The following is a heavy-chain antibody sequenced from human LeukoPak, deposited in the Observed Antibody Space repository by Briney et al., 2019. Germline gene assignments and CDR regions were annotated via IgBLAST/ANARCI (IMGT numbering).Heavy chain of an antibody. D-gene: IGHD6-19*01. CDR3: GKTTTGYSSGRYPGWPVDY. CDR2: IFGSGGSA. Sequence: GGSLRLTCAASGFTFNSYAMYWVRQAPGKGLEWVSGIFGSGGSAHYADSVKGRFTISRDNSKNTVYLQMDSLRVDDTAVYYCGKTTTGYSSGRYPGWPVDYWGQGTLVTVSS. V-gene: IGHV3-23*01. CDR1: GFTFNSYA. J-gene: IGHJ4*02.